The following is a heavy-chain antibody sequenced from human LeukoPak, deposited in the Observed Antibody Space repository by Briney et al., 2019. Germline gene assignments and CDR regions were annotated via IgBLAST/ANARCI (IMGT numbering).Heavy chain of an antibody. CDR3: ARGRHGDHVSLFEY. D-gene: IGHD3-10*02. J-gene: IGHJ4*02. V-gene: IGHV4-38-2*02. CDR2: IYPSGTT. CDR1: GYSISSGYY. Sequence: KASETLSLTCTVSGYSISSGYYWGWIRQPPGKGLEWIGNIYPSGTTYYNPSLKTRVTISVDTSKNQFSLKLNSVTPEDTAVYFCARGRHGDHVSLFEYWGQGTLVTVSS.